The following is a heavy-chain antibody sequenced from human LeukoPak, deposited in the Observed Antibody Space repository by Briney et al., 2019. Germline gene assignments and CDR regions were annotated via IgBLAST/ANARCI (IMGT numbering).Heavy chain of an antibody. CDR3: ATDLHFGYCTATSCANY. J-gene: IGHJ4*02. V-gene: IGHV3-15*01. CDR1: GFTFISSW. CDR2: IRSTPDGGAT. D-gene: IGHD2-2*03. Sequence: GGSLRLSCAASGFTFISSWMTWVRQAPGKGLEWVGRIRSTPDGGATDYAAPVKGRFTISRDDSKNTLYLQMSSLRTEDAAVYYCATDLHFGYCTATSCANYWGQGTLVTVSS.